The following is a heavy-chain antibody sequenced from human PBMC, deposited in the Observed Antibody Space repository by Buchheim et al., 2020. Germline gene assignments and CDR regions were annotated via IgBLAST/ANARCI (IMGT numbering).Heavy chain of an antibody. V-gene: IGHV3-48*03. D-gene: IGHD2/OR15-2a*01. Sequence: DVQLVESGGGLVQPGGSLRLSCAASGFTFSSYEMNWVRQAPGKGLEWIAYISGSGITVFYADSVKGRFTISRDNAKNSLSLQTNSLRAEDTAVYFCARGFPNFSFFDCWGQGTL. CDR2: ISGSGITV. CDR1: GFTFSSYE. J-gene: IGHJ4*02. CDR3: ARGFPNFSFFDC.